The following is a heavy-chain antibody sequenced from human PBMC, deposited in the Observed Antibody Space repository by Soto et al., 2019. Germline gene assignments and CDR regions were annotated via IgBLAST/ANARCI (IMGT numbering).Heavy chain of an antibody. CDR3: AAGYDSSGYSNYSYYYGMDV. CDR2: IVVGSGNT. D-gene: IGHD3-22*01. Sequence: SVKGSWKSCGFPFTTFALQWVRQARGQRVQWIGWIVVGSGNTNYAQKFQERVTITTDMSTSTAYMELSSLRSEDTAVYYWAAGYDSSGYSNYSYYYGMDVWGQGTTVTVSS. V-gene: IGHV1-58*01. J-gene: IGHJ6*01. CDR1: GFPFTTFA.